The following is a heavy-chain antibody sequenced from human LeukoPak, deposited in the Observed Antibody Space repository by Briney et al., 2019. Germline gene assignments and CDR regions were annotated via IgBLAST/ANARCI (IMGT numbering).Heavy chain of an antibody. CDR3: ARGGPTYSSQGAFDI. CDR2: INHSGST. Sequence: PSETLSLTCAVYGGSFSGYYWSWIRQPPGKGLEWIGEINHSGSTNYNPSLKSRVTISVDTSKNQFSLKLSSVTAADTAVYYCARGGPTYSSQGAFDIWGQGIMVTVSS. J-gene: IGHJ3*02. CDR1: GGSFSGYY. V-gene: IGHV4-34*01. D-gene: IGHD4-11*01.